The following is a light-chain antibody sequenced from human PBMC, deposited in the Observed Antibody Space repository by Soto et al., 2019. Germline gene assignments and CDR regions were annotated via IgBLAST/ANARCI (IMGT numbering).Light chain of an antibody. Sequence: EIVLTQSPGTLSLSPGQRATLSCRASQSVSSSYLAWYQQKPGQAPRLLIYGASSRATGIPDRFSGSGSGTDFTLTISRPEPEDFAVYYCHHYGTSPLTFGQGTKVEIK. V-gene: IGKV3-20*01. CDR2: GAS. J-gene: IGKJ1*01. CDR1: QSVSSSY. CDR3: HHYGTSPLT.